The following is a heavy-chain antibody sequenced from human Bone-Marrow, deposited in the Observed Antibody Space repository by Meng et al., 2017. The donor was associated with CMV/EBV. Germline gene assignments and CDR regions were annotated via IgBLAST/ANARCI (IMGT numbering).Heavy chain of an antibody. CDR3: ARDRTRLWFGELWG. CDR1: GFTFSSYW. J-gene: IGHJ4*02. V-gene: IGHV3-7*01. Sequence: GESLKISCAASGFTFSSYWMTWFRQPPGKGLEWVANTKPDGSDSFYADSVKGRFTIYRENDKNSLYLQMRSLRVETRAVYYWARDRTRLWFGELWGGGQGTLVTVSS. CDR2: TKPDGSDS. D-gene: IGHD3-10*01.